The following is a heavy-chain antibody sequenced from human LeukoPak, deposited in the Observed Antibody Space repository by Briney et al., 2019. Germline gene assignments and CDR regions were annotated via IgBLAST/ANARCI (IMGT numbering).Heavy chain of an antibody. J-gene: IGHJ4*02. Sequence: GGSLRLSCAASGFTFSSYAMSWVRQAPGKGLEWVANIKNDGTVKNYVDSVKGRFTISRDNAKNSLYLQMNSLRAEDTGVYYCAKDSYSKGDYWGQGVLVTVSS. CDR2: IKNDGTVK. D-gene: IGHD5-18*01. V-gene: IGHV3-7*01. CDR1: GFTFSSYA. CDR3: AKDSYSKGDY.